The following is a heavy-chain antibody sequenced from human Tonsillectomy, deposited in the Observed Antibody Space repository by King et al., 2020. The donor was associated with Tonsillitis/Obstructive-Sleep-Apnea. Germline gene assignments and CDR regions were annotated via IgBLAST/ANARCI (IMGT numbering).Heavy chain of an antibody. CDR1: GFTFSNAW. CDR3: TTPRGDGDYAVYYYYYMDV. J-gene: IGHJ6*03. Sequence: VQLVESGGGLVKPGGSLRLSCAASGFTFSNAWMSWVRQAPGKGLEWVGRIKSKTDGGTTDYAAPVKGRFTISRDDSKNTLYLQMNSLKNEDTAVYYCTTPRGDGDYAVYYYYYMDVWGKGTTVTVSS. CDR2: IKSKTDGGTT. D-gene: IGHD4-17*01. V-gene: IGHV3-15*01.